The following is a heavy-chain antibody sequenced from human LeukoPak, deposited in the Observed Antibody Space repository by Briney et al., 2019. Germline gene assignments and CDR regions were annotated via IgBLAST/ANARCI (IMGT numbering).Heavy chain of an antibody. V-gene: IGHV3-53*01. D-gene: IGHD4-17*01. CDR1: GFTVSSNY. Sequence: GGSLRLSCAASGFTVSSNYMSWVRQAPGKGLEWVSVIYSGGSTCYADSVKGRFTISRDNSKNTLYIQMNSLRAEDTAVYYCARHRHDYGDYGGYFDYWGQGTLVTVSS. J-gene: IGHJ4*02. CDR2: IYSGGST. CDR3: ARHRHDYGDYGGYFDY.